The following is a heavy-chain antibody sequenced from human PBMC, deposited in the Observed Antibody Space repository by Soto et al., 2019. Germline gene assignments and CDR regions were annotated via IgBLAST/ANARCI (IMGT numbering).Heavy chain of an antibody. CDR3: ARGTWLRSSFDY. CDR2: IKHSGST. CDR1: GGSFSGYY. D-gene: IGHD5-12*01. V-gene: IGHV4-34*01. Sequence: QVQLQQWGAGLLKPSETLSLTCAVYGGSFSGYYWSWIRQPPGKGLEWIGEIKHSGSTNYTPSLKSRVTLSVDTSKNQFALQLSSVTAADTAVYYCARGTWLRSSFDYWGQGTLVTVSS. J-gene: IGHJ4*02.